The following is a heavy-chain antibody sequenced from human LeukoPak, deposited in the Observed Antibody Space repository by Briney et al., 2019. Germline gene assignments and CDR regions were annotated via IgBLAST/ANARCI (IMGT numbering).Heavy chain of an antibody. CDR2: ISYDGVNK. CDR1: GFTFSSYG. CDR3: AKDLGLSGPVFDY. D-gene: IGHD3/OR15-3a*01. J-gene: IGHJ4*02. V-gene: IGHV3-30*18. Sequence: GRSLRLSCAASGFTFSSYGMHWVRQAPGKGLEWVAVISYDGVNKYFADSVMGRFTISRDNSQNTLYLQMSSLRPEDTAVYYCAKDLGLSGPVFDYWGQGTLVTVSS.